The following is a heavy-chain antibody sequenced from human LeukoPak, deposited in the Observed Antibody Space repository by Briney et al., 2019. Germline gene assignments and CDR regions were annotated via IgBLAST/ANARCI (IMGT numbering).Heavy chain of an antibody. J-gene: IGHJ5*02. Sequence: ASVKVSCKASGYTFTGYFMHWVRQAPGQGLEWMGRIYPHSGVTVYAQKFEGGVTMTRDTSITTAYMELSSLRSDDTAVYYCARDHAFDGDNWFDPWGQGTLVTVSS. V-gene: IGHV1-2*06. CDR1: GYTFTGYF. D-gene: IGHD3-10*01. CDR3: ARDHAFDGDNWFDP. CDR2: IYPHSGVT.